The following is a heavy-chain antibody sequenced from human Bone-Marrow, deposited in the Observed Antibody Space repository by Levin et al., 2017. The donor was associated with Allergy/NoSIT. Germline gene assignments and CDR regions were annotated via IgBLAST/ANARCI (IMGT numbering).Heavy chain of an antibody. J-gene: IGHJ4*01. CDR3: ARTMDYGDPFDY. D-gene: IGHD4-17*01. V-gene: IGHV3-21*01. CDR1: GFTFRTYS. Sequence: PGESLKISCAASGFTFRTYSMNWVRQAPGKGLEWVSSISSSSSYIYYADSVKGRFTISRDNAKNSLDLLMTSLRADDTAVYYCARTMDYGDPFDYWGHGTLVTVSS. CDR2: ISSSSSYI.